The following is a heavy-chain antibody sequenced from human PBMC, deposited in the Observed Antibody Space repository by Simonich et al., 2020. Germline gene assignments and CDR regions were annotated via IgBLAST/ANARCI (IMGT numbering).Heavy chain of an antibody. Sequence: EVQLVESGGGLVKPGGSLRLSCAASGFTFSSYSMNWVRQAPGNGLVWVSYINSSSSFKYYAVSVKGRFTISRDNAKNSLYLQMNSLRAEDTAVYYCARDVDTAMVFGYWGQGTLVTVSS. J-gene: IGHJ4*02. D-gene: IGHD5-18*01. V-gene: IGHV3-21*01. CDR1: GFTFSSYS. CDR2: INSSSSFK. CDR3: ARDVDTAMVFGY.